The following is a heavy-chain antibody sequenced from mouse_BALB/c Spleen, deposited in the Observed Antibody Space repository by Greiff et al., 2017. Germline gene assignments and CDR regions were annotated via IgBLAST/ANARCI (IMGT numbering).Heavy chain of an antibody. CDR3: AGLRRAWFAY. V-gene: IGHV2-9*02. CDR2: IWAGGST. D-gene: IGHD2-4*01. Sequence: QVQLQQSGPGLVAPSQSLSITCTVSGFSLTSYGVHWVRQPPGKGLEWLGVIWAGGSTNYNSALMSRLSISKDNSKSQVFLKMNSLQTDDTAMYYCAGLRRAWFAYWGQGTLVTVSA. J-gene: IGHJ3*01. CDR1: GFSLTSYG.